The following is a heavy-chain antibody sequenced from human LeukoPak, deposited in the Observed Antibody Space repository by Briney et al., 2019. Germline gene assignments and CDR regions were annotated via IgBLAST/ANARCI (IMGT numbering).Heavy chain of an antibody. J-gene: IGHJ4*02. Sequence: SETLSLTCAVYGGSFSGYYWSWIRQPPGKGLEWIGEINHSGSTNYNPSLKSRVTISVDTSKNQFSLKLSSVTAADTAVYYCATSLLWFGELSGWGQGTLVTVSS. CDR1: GGSFSGYY. V-gene: IGHV4-34*01. CDR3: ATSLLWFGELSG. CDR2: INHSGST. D-gene: IGHD3-10*01.